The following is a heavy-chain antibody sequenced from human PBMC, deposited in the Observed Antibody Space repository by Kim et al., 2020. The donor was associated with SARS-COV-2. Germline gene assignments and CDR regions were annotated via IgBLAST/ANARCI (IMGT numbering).Heavy chain of an antibody. Sequence: GGSLRLSCAASGFTFSSYGMHWVRQAPGKGLEWVAVIWYDGSNKYYADSVKGRFTISRDNSKNTLYLQMNSLRAEDTAVYYCARDNSIAARYYYYYGMDVWGQGTTVTVSS. CDR2: IWYDGSNK. J-gene: IGHJ6*02. CDR3: ARDNSIAARYYYYYGMDV. CDR1: GFTFSSYG. D-gene: IGHD6-6*01. V-gene: IGHV3-33*01.